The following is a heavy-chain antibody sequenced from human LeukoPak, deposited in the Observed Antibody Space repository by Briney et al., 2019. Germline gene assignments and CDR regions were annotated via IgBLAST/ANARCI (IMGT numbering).Heavy chain of an antibody. J-gene: IGHJ4*02. D-gene: IGHD6-13*01. V-gene: IGHV3-21*01. Sequence: PGGSLRLSCAASGFTFSSYSMNWVRQAPGKGLEWVSSISSSSSYIYYADSVKGRFTISRDNAKNSLYLQMNSLRAEDTAVYYCARNGGLMAAAGTIDFDYWGQGTLVTVFS. CDR2: ISSSSSYI. CDR3: ARNGGLMAAAGTIDFDY. CDR1: GFTFSSYS.